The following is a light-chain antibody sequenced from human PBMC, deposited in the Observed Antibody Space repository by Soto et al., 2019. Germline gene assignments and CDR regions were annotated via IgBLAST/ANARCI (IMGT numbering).Light chain of an antibody. CDR3: RSYASSQSVV. CDR1: SSNIGAGYD. J-gene: IGLJ2*01. Sequence: QSALTQPPSVSGAPGQRVTISCTGTSSNIGAGYDVHWYQQHPGTAPQLLIYGISKRPSGVPDRFSGSKSGTSASLAITGLQAEDEADYYCRSYASSQSVVFGGGTKVTVL. V-gene: IGLV1-40*01. CDR2: GIS.